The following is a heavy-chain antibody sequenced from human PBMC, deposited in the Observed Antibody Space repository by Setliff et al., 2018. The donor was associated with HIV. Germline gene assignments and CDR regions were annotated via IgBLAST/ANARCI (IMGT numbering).Heavy chain of an antibody. Sequence: ASVKVSCKASGYSFTRYTIHWVRQAPGQRLEWMGWINAGNGNKKYSQKFRGRVTFTRDTSASTAYMELSGLGFEGTAVYYFSRRSSAAMWGGGAFDIWGQGTMVTVSS. CDR3: SRRSSAAMWGGGAFDI. CDR1: GYSFTRYT. CDR2: INAGNGNK. J-gene: IGHJ3*02. D-gene: IGHD2-2*01. V-gene: IGHV1-3*01.